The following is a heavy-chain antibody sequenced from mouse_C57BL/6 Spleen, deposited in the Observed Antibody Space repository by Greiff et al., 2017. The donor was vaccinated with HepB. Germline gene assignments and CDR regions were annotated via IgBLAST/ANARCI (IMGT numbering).Heavy chain of an antibody. CDR3: AMSYYSNYLDY. D-gene: IGHD2-5*01. Sequence: EVKLVESEGGLVQPGSSMKLSCTASGFTFSDYYMAWVRQVPEKGLEWVANINYDGSSTYYLDSLKSRFIISRDNAKNILYLQMSSLKSEDTATYYCAMSYYSNYLDYWGQGTTLTVSS. CDR1: GFTFSDYY. J-gene: IGHJ2*01. CDR2: INYDGSST. V-gene: IGHV5-16*01.